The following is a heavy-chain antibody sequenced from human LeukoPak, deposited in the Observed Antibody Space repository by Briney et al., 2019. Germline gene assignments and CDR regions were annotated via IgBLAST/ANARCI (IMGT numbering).Heavy chain of an antibody. J-gene: IGHJ4*02. Sequence: SETLSLTCTVSGGSISSYYWSWIRQPAGKGLEWIGRIYTSGSTNYNPSLKSRVTMSVDTSKNQFSLKLSSVTAADTAVYYCARDATDYGDYEFDYWGQGTLVTVSS. CDR3: ARDATDYGDYEFDY. V-gene: IGHV4-4*07. D-gene: IGHD4-17*01. CDR1: GGSISSYY. CDR2: IYTSGST.